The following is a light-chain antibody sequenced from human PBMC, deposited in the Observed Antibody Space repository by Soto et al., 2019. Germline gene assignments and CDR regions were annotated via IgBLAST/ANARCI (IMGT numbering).Light chain of an antibody. CDR1: QSLLHITGETF. CDR2: EVS. J-gene: IGKJ5*01. Sequence: DVVMTQTPLSLSVAPGQPASISCKSGQSLLHITGETFLFWYLQKPGQSPQLLIYEVSTRVSGVPDRFSGSGSGTDSTLEISRVETDDVGIYYCMQSTQLPPTFGQGTRLEIK. CDR3: MQSTQLPPT. V-gene: IGKV2D-29*02.